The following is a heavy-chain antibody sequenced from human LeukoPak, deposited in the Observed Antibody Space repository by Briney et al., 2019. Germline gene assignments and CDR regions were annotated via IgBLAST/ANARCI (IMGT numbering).Heavy chain of an antibody. CDR2: INPNSGGT. D-gene: IGHD1-1*01. Sequence: ASVKVSCKASGYTFTGYYMHWVRQAPGQGLEWMGWINPNSGGTNYAQKFQGRVTMTRDTSISTAYMELSRLRSDDTAVYYCARAYNRNDASFDYWGQGTLVTVSS. J-gene: IGHJ4*02. CDR1: GYTFTGYY. V-gene: IGHV1-2*02. CDR3: ARAYNRNDASFDY.